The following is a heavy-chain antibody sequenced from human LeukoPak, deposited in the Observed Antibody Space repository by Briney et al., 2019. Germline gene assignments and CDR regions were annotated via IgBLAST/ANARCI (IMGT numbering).Heavy chain of an antibody. CDR2: ISYDGSNK. CDR3: ARAPKKSYGSFDY. Sequence: GRSLRLSCAASGFTFSSYAMHWGRQAPGKGLEWVAVISYDGSNKYYADSVKGRFTISRDNSKNTLYLQMNSLRAEDTAVYYCARAPKKSYGSFDYWGQGTLVTVSS. J-gene: IGHJ4*02. D-gene: IGHD5-18*01. V-gene: IGHV3-30*04. CDR1: GFTFSSYA.